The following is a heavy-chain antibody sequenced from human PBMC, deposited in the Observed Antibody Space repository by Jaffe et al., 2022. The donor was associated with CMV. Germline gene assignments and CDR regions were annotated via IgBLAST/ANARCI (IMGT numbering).Heavy chain of an antibody. CDR2: FDPEDGET. V-gene: IGHV1-24*01. CDR1: GYTLTELS. CDR3: ATDKAMATTRNDAFDI. Sequence: QVQLVQSGAEVKKPGASVKVSCKVSGYTLTELSMHWVRQAPGKGLEWMGGFDPEDGETIYAQKFQGRVTMTEDTSTDTAYMELSSLRSEDTAVYYCATDKAMATTRNDAFDIWGQGTMVTVSS. D-gene: IGHD5-18*01. J-gene: IGHJ3*02.